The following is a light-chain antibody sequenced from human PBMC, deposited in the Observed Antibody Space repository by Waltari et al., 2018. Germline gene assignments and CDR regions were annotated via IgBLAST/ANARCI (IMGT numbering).Light chain of an antibody. V-gene: IGKV1-5*03. J-gene: IGKJ2*01. CDR3: QQYSSYPPT. CDR2: KAS. Sequence: DIQMTQSPSTLPASVGDRVTITCRASQSVDAWLAWYQQKPGKAPKFLIYKASNLESGVPSRFSGSGSWTEFSLTITSLQPDDFGTYYCQQYSSYPPTFGQGSKLEI. CDR1: QSVDAW.